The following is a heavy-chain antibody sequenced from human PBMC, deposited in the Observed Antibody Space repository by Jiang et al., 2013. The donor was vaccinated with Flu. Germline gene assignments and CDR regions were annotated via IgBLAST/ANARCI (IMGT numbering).Heavy chain of an antibody. CDR1: GYTFTSYY. J-gene: IGHJ6*04. Sequence: GAEVKKPGASVKVSCKASGYTFTSYYMHWVRQAPGQGLEWMGIINPSGGSTSYAQKFQGRVTMTRDTSTSTVYMELSSLRSEDTAVYYCATSDCSSTSCYIYYYYGMDVWGKGTTVTVSS. CDR3: ATSDCSSTSCYIYYYYGMDV. D-gene: IGHD2-2*01. V-gene: IGHV1-46*01. CDR2: INPSGGST.